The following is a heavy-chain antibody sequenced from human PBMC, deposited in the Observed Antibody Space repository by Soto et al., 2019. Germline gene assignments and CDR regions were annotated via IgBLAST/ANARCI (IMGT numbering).Heavy chain of an antibody. CDR3: ARGPTPYCSSTSCYRRLDP. CDR2: INPNSGGT. CDR1: GYTFTCYY. D-gene: IGHD2-2*01. V-gene: IGHV1-2*04. J-gene: IGHJ5*02. Sequence: ASVKVSCKASGYTFTCYYMHWVRQAPGQGLEWMGWINPNSGGTNYAQKFQGWVTMTRDTSISTAYMELSRLRSDDTAVYYCARGPTPYCSSTSCYRRLDPWGQGTLVTVSS.